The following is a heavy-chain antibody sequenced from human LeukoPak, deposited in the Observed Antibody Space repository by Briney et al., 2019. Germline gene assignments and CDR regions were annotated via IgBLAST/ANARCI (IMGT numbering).Heavy chain of an antibody. CDR3: VRDYDYAPDY. D-gene: IGHD4-17*01. CDR1: GFTFSNYN. J-gene: IGHJ4*02. Sequence: GGSLRPSCVASGFTFSNYNMNWVRQAPGKGLEWVSNIRYSGVTMYYADSVKGRFTISRDNARNSLYLQMNSLRDEDTAVYYCVRDYDYAPDYWGQGTLATVSS. V-gene: IGHV3-48*02. CDR2: IRYSGVTM.